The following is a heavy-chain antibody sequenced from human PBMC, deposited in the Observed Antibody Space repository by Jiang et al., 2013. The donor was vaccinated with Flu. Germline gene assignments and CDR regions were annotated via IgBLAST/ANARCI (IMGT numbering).Heavy chain of an antibody. CDR1: GGTFSSYA. CDR2: IIPIFGTA. J-gene: IGHJ4*02. V-gene: IGHV1-69*06. CDR3: AGDQGRVPALYYLTF. D-gene: IGHD3-10*01. Sequence: GAEVKKPGSSVKVSCKASGGTFSSYAISWVRQAPGQGLEWMGGIIPIFGTANYAQKFQGKVTFTADISTSTAYLELTGLISEDTAVYFCAGDQGRVPALYYLTFGGQGSLVTVSS.